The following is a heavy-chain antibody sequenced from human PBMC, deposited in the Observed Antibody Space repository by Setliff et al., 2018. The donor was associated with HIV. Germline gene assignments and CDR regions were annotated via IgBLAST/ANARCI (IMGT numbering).Heavy chain of an antibody. J-gene: IGHJ4*02. CDR2: VDPEDDKT. V-gene: IGHV1-69-2*01. CDR1: KYTFTDYY. Sequence: ASVKVSCKASKYTFTDYYMHWVQQAPGKGLEWMGRVDPEDDKTIYAEKFQSRVTITRDMSLRTAYIELSSLRSEDSAVYYWVPLLLAVAGTRFSGFFDYWGQGTLVTVSS. CDR3: VPLLLAVAGTRFSGFFDY. D-gene: IGHD6-19*01.